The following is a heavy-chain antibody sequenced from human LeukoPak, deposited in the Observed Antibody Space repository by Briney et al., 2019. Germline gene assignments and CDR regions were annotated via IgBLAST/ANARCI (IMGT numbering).Heavy chain of an antibody. CDR3: ARTADSSGWYGGHFDY. J-gene: IGHJ4*02. Sequence: SETLSLTCTVSGDSISSSYWSWIRQPAGKGLEWIGRIYSSGRTNYNPSLKSRVTMSVDTSKNQFSLKLSSVTAADTAVYYCARTADSSGWYGGHFDYWGQGTLVTVSS. CDR1: GDSISSSY. CDR2: IYSSGRT. D-gene: IGHD6-19*01. V-gene: IGHV4-4*07.